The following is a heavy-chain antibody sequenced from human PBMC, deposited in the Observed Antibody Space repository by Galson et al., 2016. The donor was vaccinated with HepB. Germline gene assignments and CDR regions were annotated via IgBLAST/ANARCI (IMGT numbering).Heavy chain of an antibody. D-gene: IGHD4-17*01. Sequence: SLRLSCAASGFIFSNSGMHWVRRAPGKGLEWVAGISYDGSNKYYADSVKGRFTISRDNSKNTLYLQMNRLRAEDTAVYYCARGPLTVNTYCCWFDPWGQGTLVTVSS. J-gene: IGHJ5*02. V-gene: IGHV3-30*19. CDR2: ISYDGSNK. CDR1: GFIFSNSG. CDR3: ARGPLTVNTYCCWFDP.